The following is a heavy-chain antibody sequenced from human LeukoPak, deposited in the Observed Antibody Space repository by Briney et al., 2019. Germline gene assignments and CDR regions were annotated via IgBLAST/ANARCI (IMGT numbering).Heavy chain of an antibody. V-gene: IGHV1-18*01. D-gene: IGHD4-17*01. J-gene: IGHJ4*02. CDR1: GYTFTSYG. Sequence: ASVKVSCKASGYTFTSYGISWVRQAPGQGLEWMGWISAYNGNTNYAQKLQGRVTMTTDTSTSTAYMELRSLRSDDTAVYYCAGGLGYRGYSRSDDYGDRWFDYWGQGTLVTVSS. CDR3: AGGLGYRGYSRSDDYGDRWFDY. CDR2: ISAYNGNT.